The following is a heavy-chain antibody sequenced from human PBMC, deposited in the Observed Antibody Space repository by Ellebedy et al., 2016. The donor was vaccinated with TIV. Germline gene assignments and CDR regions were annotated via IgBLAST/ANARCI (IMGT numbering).Heavy chain of an antibody. V-gene: IGHV3-7*01. CDR3: ARAGSYLSEAVFY. Sequence: GESLKISXAASGDTFSSEWMSWVRQAPGKGLEWVANINQDGSEKYYVDSVKGRFTISRDNAKNTLYLQMDSLRAEDTAVYYCARAGSYLSEAVFYWGQGTLVTVSS. D-gene: IGHD3-10*01. CDR1: GDTFSSEW. J-gene: IGHJ4*02. CDR2: INQDGSEK.